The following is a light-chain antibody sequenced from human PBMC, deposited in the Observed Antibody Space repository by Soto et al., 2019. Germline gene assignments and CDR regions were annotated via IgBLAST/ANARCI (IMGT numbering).Light chain of an antibody. CDR1: QNINRY. V-gene: IGKV1-5*03. J-gene: IGKJ4*01. CDR3: QQYNSYPLT. Sequence: DIQMTQSPSTLSASVGDRVTMTCRASQNINRYLAWYQQKPGQAPKFLIYKASNLESGVPSRFSGSGSGTEFTLTISSLQPDDFATYYCQQYNSYPLTFGGGTKV. CDR2: KAS.